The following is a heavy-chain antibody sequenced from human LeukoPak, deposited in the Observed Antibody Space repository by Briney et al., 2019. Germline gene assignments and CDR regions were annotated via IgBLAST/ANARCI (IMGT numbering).Heavy chain of an antibody. CDR3: ARVYYDSSAYNIDY. J-gene: IGHJ4*02. CDR2: IYYSGST. CDR1: GGSVSSGSYY. Sequence: SETLSLTCTVSGGSVSSGSYYWSWIRQPPGKGPEWLGYIYYSGSTNYNPSLKSRVTISVDTSKNQFSLKLSSVTAADTAVYYCARVYYDSSAYNIDYWGQGTLVTVSS. D-gene: IGHD3-22*01. V-gene: IGHV4-61*01.